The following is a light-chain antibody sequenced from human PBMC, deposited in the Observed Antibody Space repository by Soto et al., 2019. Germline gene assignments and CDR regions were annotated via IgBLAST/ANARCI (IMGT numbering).Light chain of an antibody. V-gene: IGKV3-20*01. Sequence: ESVLTQSPGTLSLSPGERATLSCRASQRVSSSHLAWYQQKPGQAPRLLIYGASSRATGIPDRFSGSGSGTDFTLNISRLEPEDFAVYYCQQYGSSPITFGQGTRLEI. J-gene: IGKJ5*01. CDR1: QRVSSSH. CDR3: QQYGSSPIT. CDR2: GAS.